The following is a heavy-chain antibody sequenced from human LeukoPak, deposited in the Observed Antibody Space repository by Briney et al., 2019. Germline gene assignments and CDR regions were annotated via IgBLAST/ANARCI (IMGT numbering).Heavy chain of an antibody. J-gene: IGHJ4*02. Sequence: SVKVSCKASGGTFSSYDINWLRQAPGQGLAWVGGIIPIFGTANYAQKFQGRVTITADESTSTAYMELSSLRSEDTAVYYCARGGRPFDYWGQGTLVTVSS. CDR3: ARGGRPFDY. CDR1: GGTFSSYD. D-gene: IGHD3-16*01. CDR2: IIPIFGTA. V-gene: IGHV1-69*01.